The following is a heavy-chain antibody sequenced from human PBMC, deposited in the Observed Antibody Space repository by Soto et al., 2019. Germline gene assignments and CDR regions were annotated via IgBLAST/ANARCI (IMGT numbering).Heavy chain of an antibody. D-gene: IGHD3-3*01. CDR2: ISYRGTT. CDR1: GASISSGDYY. CDR3: VRALGSRFMEWPRFDP. V-gene: IGHV4-30-4*01. J-gene: IGHJ5*02. Sequence: QVQLQESGPGLVKPSQTLSLTCTVSGASISSGDYYWSWIRQPPGKGLGWIAYISYRGTTYYNPSLKSRVTMSVDTSKNQFSLKLNSVNAADTAVYYCVRALGSRFMEWPRFDPWGQGTLVTVSS.